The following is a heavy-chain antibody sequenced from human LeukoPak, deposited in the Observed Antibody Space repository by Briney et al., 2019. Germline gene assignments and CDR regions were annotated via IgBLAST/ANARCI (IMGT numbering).Heavy chain of an antibody. V-gene: IGHV3-23*01. J-gene: IGHJ4*02. CDR3: AKVLSGSQDY. CDR1: GFTFSGYA. Sequence: GGSLRLSCAASGFTFSGYAMSWARQAPGKGLKWLSTITGGAENTYYADSVKGRFTISRDNSKNTVYLQMNSLRAEDTAVYYCAKVLSGSQDYWGQGTLVTVFS. D-gene: IGHD1-26*01. CDR2: ITGGAENT.